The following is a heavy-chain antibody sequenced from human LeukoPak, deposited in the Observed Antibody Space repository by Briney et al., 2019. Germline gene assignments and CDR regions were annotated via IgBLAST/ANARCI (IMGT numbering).Heavy chain of an antibody. CDR1: GYTFTSYG. CDR3: ARDRRYYYDSSGDGSGY. J-gene: IGHJ4*02. D-gene: IGHD3-22*01. CDR2: ISAYNGNT. V-gene: IGHV1-18*01. Sequence: ASVKVSCKASGYTFTSYGISWVRQAPGQGLEWMGWISAYNGNTNYAQKLQGRVTMTTDTSTSTAYMELRSLRSDDTAVYYCARDRRYYYDSSGDGSGYWGQGTLVTVSS.